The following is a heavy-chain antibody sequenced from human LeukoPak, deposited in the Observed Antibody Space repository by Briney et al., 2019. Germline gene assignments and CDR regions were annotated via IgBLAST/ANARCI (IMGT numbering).Heavy chain of an antibody. CDR3: AREGVTGAFFV. CDR1: GFDFRGSF. CDR2: ISTTGSTT. J-gene: IGHJ4*02. Sequence: PGGSLRLSCEASGFDFRGSFMSWIRQAPGKGLEWVSYISTTGSTTFDADSVKGRFTISRDNAKNSVYLQMNRLRFEDTGVYYCAREGVTGAFFVWGQGALVTVSS. D-gene: IGHD2-21*02. V-gene: IGHV3-11*04.